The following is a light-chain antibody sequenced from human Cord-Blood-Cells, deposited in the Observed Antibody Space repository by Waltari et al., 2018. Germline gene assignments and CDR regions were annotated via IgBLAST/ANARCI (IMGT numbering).Light chain of an antibody. CDR2: WTS. CDR1: QSVLYSSNNKNY. V-gene: IGKV4-1*01. Sequence: DIVMTQSPDSLAVSLGERATINCKSSQSVLYSSNNKNYLAWYQQKPGQPPKLLIYWTSTRESGVPDRFSGSGSGTDFTLTISSLQADDVAVYYCQQYYSTPLPFGGVTKVEIK. CDR3: QQYYSTPLP. J-gene: IGKJ4*01.